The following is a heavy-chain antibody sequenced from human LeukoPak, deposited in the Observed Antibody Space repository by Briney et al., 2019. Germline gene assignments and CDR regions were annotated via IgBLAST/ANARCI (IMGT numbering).Heavy chain of an antibody. V-gene: IGHV4-39*01. D-gene: IGHD6-19*01. J-gene: IGHJ5*02. Sequence: SETLSLTCTVSGGSISSSSYYWGWIRQPPGKGLEWIGSIYYSGSTYYNPSLKSRVTISVDTSKNQFSLKLRSVTAADTAVYYCARLVQQWLGRGWFDPWGQGTLVTVSS. CDR3: ARLVQQWLGRGWFDP. CDR1: GGSISSSSYY. CDR2: IYYSGST.